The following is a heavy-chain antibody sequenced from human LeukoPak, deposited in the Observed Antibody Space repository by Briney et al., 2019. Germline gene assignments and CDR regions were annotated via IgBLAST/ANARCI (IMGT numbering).Heavy chain of an antibody. Sequence: SGGSLRLSCAASGSTFSSYAMSWVRQAPGKGLEWVSAISGSGGSTYYADSVKGRFTISRDNSKNTLYLQMNSLRAEDTAVYYCAKTPLSGYSSGWYYFDYWGQGTLVTVSS. V-gene: IGHV3-23*01. D-gene: IGHD6-19*01. CDR3: AKTPLSGYSSGWYYFDY. CDR2: ISGSGGST. J-gene: IGHJ4*02. CDR1: GSTFSSYA.